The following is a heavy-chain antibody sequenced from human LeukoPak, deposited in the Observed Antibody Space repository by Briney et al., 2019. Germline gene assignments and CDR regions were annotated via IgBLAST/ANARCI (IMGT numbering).Heavy chain of an antibody. D-gene: IGHD2-15*01. CDR1: GFTVSSNY. CDR2: IYSGGST. CDR3: VRDYCSGGSCYESKWFDP. Sequence: QPGGSLRLSCAASGFTVSSNYMSWVRQAAGKGLEWVSVIYSGGSTYYADSVKGRFTISRDNSKNTLFLQMNSLRAEDTAVYFCVRDYCSGGSCYESKWFDPWGQGTLVTVSS. V-gene: IGHV3-53*01. J-gene: IGHJ5*02.